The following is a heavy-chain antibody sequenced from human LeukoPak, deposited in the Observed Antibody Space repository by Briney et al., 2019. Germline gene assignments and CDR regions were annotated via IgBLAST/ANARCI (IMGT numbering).Heavy chain of an antibody. D-gene: IGHD6-6*01. CDR1: GLTFSSYS. CDR3: ARATARHDAFDI. J-gene: IGHJ3*02. CDR2: ISSSSSYI. V-gene: IGHV3-21*01. Sequence: AGGSLRLSCAASGLTFSSYSMTWVRQAPGKGLECVSSISSSSSYIYYANSVKGRFTISRDNAKNSLYLQMNSLRAEDTAVYYCARATARHDAFDIWGQGTMVTVSS.